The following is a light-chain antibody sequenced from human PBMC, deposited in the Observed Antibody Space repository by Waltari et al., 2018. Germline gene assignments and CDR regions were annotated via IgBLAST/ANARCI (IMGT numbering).Light chain of an antibody. CDR3: QQYYSTPYT. J-gene: IGKJ2*01. V-gene: IGKV4-1*01. CDR2: WAS. CDR1: QSVLYSSNNKNY. Sequence: DIVMTQSPDPLAVSLGERATNNCKSSQSVLYSSNNKNYLAWYQQKPGQPPKLLLYWASTRASGVPDRFGGSGSGTDFTLTISSLQAEDVAVYYCQQYYSTPYTFGQGTKLEIK.